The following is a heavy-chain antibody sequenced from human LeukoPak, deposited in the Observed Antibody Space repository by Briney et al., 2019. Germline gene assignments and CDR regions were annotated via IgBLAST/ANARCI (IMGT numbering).Heavy chain of an antibody. V-gene: IGHV3-15*01. D-gene: IGHD5-12*01. J-gene: IGHJ4*02. CDR2: IKSKTDGGTT. Sequence: TGGSLRLSCAASGFTFSNAWMNWVRQAPGKGLEWVGRIKSKTDGGTTDYAAPVKGRFTISRDDSKNTLYLQMNSLKTEDTAVHYCTTDLDIVATMGYWGQGTLVTVSS. CDR3: TTDLDIVATMGY. CDR1: GFTFSNAW.